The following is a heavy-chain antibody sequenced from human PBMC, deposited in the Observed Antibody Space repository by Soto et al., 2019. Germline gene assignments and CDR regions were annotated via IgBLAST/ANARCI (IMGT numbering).Heavy chain of an antibody. CDR1: GYTFSNYA. CDR3: ARRYYYCRSAYSYDWFDP. Sequence: QVQLVQSGAEVKKPGASVKVSCKASGYTFSNYAVHWVRQAPGQRLEWMGWINVATGNTKYSQNFQGRVTITRDTSASTAYMELSGLRSEDTAVYYCARRYYYCRSAYSYDWFDPWGQGTLVTVSS. J-gene: IGHJ5*02. D-gene: IGHD3-22*01. V-gene: IGHV1-3*01. CDR2: INVATGNT.